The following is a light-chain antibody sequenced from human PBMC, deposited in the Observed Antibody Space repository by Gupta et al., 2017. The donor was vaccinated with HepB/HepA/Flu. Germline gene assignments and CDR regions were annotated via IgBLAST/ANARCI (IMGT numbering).Light chain of an antibody. CDR1: QRISSSY. CDR2: AAS. V-gene: IGKV3-20*01. CDR3: QQFATAPL. J-gene: IGKJ4*01. Sequence: PGERATLSCKTSQRISSSYLAWYQQKPGQAPRLLIHAASSRAAGIPDRFSGSGSGTDFTLTISRLESEDFAVYFCQQFATAPLFGGGTRVEIK.